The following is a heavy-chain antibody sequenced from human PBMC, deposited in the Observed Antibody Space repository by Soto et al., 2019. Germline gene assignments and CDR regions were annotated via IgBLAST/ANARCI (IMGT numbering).Heavy chain of an antibody. CDR1: GGTFSSYT. CDR2: IIPILGIA. J-gene: IGHJ3*02. Sequence: GASVKVSCKASGGTFSSYTISWVRQAPGQGLEWMGRIIPILGIANYAQKFQGRVTITADKSTSTAYMELSSLRSEDTAVYYCARPRECNGGGSCHNRGLPGSVDAFDIWGQGTMVTVSS. CDR3: ARPRECNGGGSCHNRGLPGSVDAFDI. V-gene: IGHV1-69*02. D-gene: IGHD2-15*01.